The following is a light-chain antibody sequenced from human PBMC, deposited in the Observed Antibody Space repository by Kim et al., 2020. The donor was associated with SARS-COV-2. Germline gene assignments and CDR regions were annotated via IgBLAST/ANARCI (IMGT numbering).Light chain of an antibody. V-gene: IGLV3-19*01. CDR2: GKN. J-gene: IGLJ1*01. CDR3: NSRDSSRNHEV. CDR1: SLRHYY. Sequence: LRQPVRITCQGDSLRHYYASCYQQKPGQAPVLVIYGKNFRPSGIPDRFSGSSSGNTASLTITGAQAEDEADYYCNSRDSSRNHEVFGTGTKVTVL.